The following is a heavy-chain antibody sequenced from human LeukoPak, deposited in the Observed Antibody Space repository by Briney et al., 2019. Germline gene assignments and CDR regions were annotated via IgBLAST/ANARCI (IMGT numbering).Heavy chain of an antibody. CDR2: IHYDGSPK. Sequence: GGSLRPSCAASGFTFTSYGMHWVRQAPGKGLEWVAFIHYDGSPKYYADSVKGRFTISRDTSKNTLYLQMNSLTTEDTAVYYCAKAKTLDYWGQGTLVTVSS. V-gene: IGHV3-30*02. CDR1: GFTFTSYG. CDR3: AKAKTLDY. J-gene: IGHJ4*02.